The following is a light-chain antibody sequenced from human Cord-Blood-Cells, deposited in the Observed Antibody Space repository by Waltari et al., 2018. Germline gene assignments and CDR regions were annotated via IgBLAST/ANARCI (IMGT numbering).Light chain of an antibody. V-gene: IGLV2-14*01. Sequence: QSALTQPASVSGSPGQSITISCTGTSSDVGGYNYVSWYQQHPGNAPKLMIYDVSKRPSGVSNRFSGSKSGNTASLTISGLQAEDEADYYCSSYAGSRGVFGGGTKLTVL. CDR1: SSDVGGYNY. J-gene: IGLJ2*01. CDR3: SSYAGSRGV. CDR2: DVS.